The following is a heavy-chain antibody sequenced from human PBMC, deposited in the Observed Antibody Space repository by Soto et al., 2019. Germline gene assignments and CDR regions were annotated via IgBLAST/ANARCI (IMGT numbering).Heavy chain of an antibody. CDR2: VSFDGKVT. V-gene: IGHV3-30*19. CDR1: RFTFSNYG. D-gene: IGHD2-21*02. J-gene: IGHJ4*02. CDR3: AREPYGDSQYFDY. Sequence: GGSLRLSCAASRFTFSNYGMHWVRQGPDKGLEWVAVVSFDGKVTYYADSVKGRFTVSRDNSKNTIYLQANSLRAEDTAVYYCAREPYGDSQYFDYWGQGTPVTVSS.